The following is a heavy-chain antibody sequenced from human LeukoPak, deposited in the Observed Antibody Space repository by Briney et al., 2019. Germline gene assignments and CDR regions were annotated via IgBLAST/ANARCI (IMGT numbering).Heavy chain of an antibody. Sequence: GGPLRLSCAASGFTFSSYGMHWVRQAPGKGLEWVAVISYDGSNKYYADSVKGRFTISRDNSKNTPYLQMNSLRAEDTAVYYCAKDRAFDIWGQGTMVTVSS. CDR1: GFTFSSYG. CDR2: ISYDGSNK. CDR3: AKDRAFDI. V-gene: IGHV3-30*18. J-gene: IGHJ3*02.